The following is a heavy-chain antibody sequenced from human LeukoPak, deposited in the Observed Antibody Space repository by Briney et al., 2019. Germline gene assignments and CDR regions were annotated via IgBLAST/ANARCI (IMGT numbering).Heavy chain of an antibody. Sequence: SETLSLTCTVSGGSISSSSYYWGWIRQPPGKGLEWIGSIYYSGSTYYNPSLKSRVTISVDTSKNQFSLKLSSVTAADTAVYYCARGKHSGYDSTFDYWGQGALVTVSS. CDR2: IYYSGST. J-gene: IGHJ4*02. CDR1: GGSISSSSYY. D-gene: IGHD5-12*01. CDR3: ARGKHSGYDSTFDY. V-gene: IGHV4-39*07.